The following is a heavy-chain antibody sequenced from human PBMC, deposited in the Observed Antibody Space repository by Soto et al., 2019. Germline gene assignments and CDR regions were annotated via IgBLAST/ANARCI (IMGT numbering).Heavy chain of an antibody. Sequence: PGGSLRLSCAASGFTFSNYVMYWVRQAPGKGLEWVAGVSNDGNNKYYTDSVKGRFTISRDNSKNTVFLQMNSLRVEDTAVYYCAKGSALGGLDVWGQGTTVTVSS. CDR1: GFTFSNYV. CDR2: VSNDGNNK. V-gene: IGHV3-30*18. J-gene: IGHJ6*02. CDR3: AKGSALGGLDV. D-gene: IGHD3-16*01.